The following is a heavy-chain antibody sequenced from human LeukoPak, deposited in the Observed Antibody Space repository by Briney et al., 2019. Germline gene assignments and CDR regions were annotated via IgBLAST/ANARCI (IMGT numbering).Heavy chain of an antibody. CDR1: GDSVSSNSAA. CDR3: ARYRYCSSTSCYTNDAFDI. D-gene: IGHD2-2*02. V-gene: IGHV6-1*01. Sequence: SQTLSLTCAISGDSVSSNSAAWNWIRQSPSRGLEWLGRTYYRSKWYNDYAVSVKSRITINPDTSKNQFSLQLNSVTPEDTAVYYCARYRYCSSTSCYTNDAFDIWGQGTMVTVSS. J-gene: IGHJ3*02. CDR2: TYYRSKWYN.